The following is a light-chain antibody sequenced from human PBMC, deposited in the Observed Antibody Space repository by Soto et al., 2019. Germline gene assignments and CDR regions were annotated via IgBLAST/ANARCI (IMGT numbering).Light chain of an antibody. J-gene: IGLJ1*01. CDR2: EVS. CDR3: TSYSGTAPLDV. CDR1: NSDVGGYDF. Sequence: QSALTQPASVSASPGQSITISCTGTNSDVGGYDFVSWYQQHPGKAPKLIIFEVSNRPSGVSNRFSGSKSGNTASLTISGLQAEDEADYYCTSYSGTAPLDVVGTGTKLTVL. V-gene: IGLV2-14*01.